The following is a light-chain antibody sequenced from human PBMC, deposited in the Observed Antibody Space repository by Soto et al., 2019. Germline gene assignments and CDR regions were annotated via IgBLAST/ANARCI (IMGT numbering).Light chain of an antibody. Sequence: QSALTQPPSASGSPGQSVTISCTGTSSDVGAYNYVSWYQQHPGKAPKLLIYEVAKRPSGVTDRFSGSKSGNTASLTVSGLHAEDEAYYYCTSYASSNVCVFGGGTKLTVL. CDR2: EVA. J-gene: IGLJ3*02. V-gene: IGLV2-8*01. CDR3: TSYASSNVCV. CDR1: SSDVGAYNY.